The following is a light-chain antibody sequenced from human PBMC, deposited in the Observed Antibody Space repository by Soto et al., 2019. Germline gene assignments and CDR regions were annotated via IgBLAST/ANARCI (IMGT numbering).Light chain of an antibody. Sequence: EIVLTQSPATPSLSPGERATLSCRASQSISSHLAWYQQKPGQAPRLLIYGASNRATGIPARFSGSGSGTDFTLTISSLVPEDFAVSYCQQRINWPLTFGGGTKVEIK. CDR3: QQRINWPLT. V-gene: IGKV3-11*01. CDR2: GAS. J-gene: IGKJ4*01. CDR1: QSISSH.